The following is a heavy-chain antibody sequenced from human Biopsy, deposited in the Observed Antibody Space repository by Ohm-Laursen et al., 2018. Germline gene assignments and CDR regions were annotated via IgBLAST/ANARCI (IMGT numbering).Heavy chain of an antibody. CDR3: ARGVPHYDGSGFPLAGYWYFDL. CDR1: GGSIGGGEYY. V-gene: IGHV4-31*01. D-gene: IGHD3-22*01. J-gene: IGHJ2*01. CDR2: ISYSGTT. Sequence: SQTLSLTCTVSGGSIGGGEYYWNWIRQHPGKDLEWIGLISYSGTTFYNPSLESLLTISIDTSKNHFSLNLRSVTAADTAVYYCARGVPHYDGSGFPLAGYWYFDLWGRGTLVTVSS.